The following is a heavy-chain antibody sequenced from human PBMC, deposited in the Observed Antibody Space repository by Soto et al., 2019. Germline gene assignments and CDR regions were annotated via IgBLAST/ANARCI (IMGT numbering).Heavy chain of an antibody. CDR2: IKQDGNEK. V-gene: IGHV3-7*04. CDR3: ARDNKGALDH. J-gene: IGHJ4*02. Sequence: GGSLRLSCAASGFIFRSYWMTWVRQAPGKGLEWVANIKQDGNEKYYVDSVKGRFTISRDNAKNSLYLQMNSLRAEDTAVYYCARDNKGALDHWGQGTLVTVSS. CDR1: GFIFRSYW. D-gene: IGHD1-26*01.